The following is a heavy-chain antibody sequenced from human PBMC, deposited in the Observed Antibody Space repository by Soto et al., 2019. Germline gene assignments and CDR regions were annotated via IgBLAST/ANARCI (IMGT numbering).Heavy chain of an antibody. CDR1: GFTFSSYA. Sequence: EVQLLESGGGLVQPGGSLRLSCAASGFTFSSYAMSWVRQAPGKGLEWVSAISGSGGSTYYADSVKGRFTISRDNSKNTLYLQMNSLRAEDTAVYYCANLGSRWDEQQLFFSEYYGMDDWGQGTTVTVSS. CDR2: ISGSGGST. CDR3: ANLGSRWDEQQLFFSEYYGMDD. J-gene: IGHJ6*02. D-gene: IGHD6-13*01. V-gene: IGHV3-23*01.